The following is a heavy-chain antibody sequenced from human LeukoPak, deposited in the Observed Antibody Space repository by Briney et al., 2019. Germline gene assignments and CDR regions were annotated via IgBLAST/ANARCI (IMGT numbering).Heavy chain of an antibody. Sequence: ASVRVSCKASGYTFTGYYMHWVRQAPGQGLEWMGWINPNTGDANYAQKFQGRVTMTRDTSITTVYMEISRLTSDDTALFYCAVAPGDYWGQGTLVTVSS. CDR1: GYTFTGYY. CDR2: INPNTGDA. J-gene: IGHJ4*02. D-gene: IGHD2-21*01. V-gene: IGHV1-2*02. CDR3: AVAPGDY.